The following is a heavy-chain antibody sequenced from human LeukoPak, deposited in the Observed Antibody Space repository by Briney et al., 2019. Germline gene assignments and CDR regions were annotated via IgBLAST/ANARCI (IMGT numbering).Heavy chain of an antibody. Sequence: PGGSLRLSCAASGFTFSSYSMNWVRQAPGKGLEWVSFISSSSSYIYYADSVKGRFTISRDNAKNSLYLQMNSLRAEDTAVYYCARGTYSSGWSYYYYYYMDVWGKGTTVTISS. V-gene: IGHV3-21*01. CDR3: ARGTYSSGWSYYYYYYMDV. CDR1: GFTFSSYS. CDR2: ISSSSSYI. D-gene: IGHD6-19*01. J-gene: IGHJ6*03.